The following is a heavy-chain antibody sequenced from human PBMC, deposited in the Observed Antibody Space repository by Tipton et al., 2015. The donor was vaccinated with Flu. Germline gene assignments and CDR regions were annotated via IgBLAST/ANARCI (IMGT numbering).Heavy chain of an antibody. CDR2: IYHSGST. D-gene: IGHD3-22*01. J-gene: IGHJ4*02. CDR1: GGSISSSNW. V-gene: IGHV4-4*02. CDR3: ARAKSPGYYYDSSEGAYFDY. Sequence: GLVKPSGTLSLTCAVSGGSISSSNWWSWVRQPPGKGLELIGEIYHSGSTNYNPSLKSRVTISVDKSKNQFSLKLSSVTAADTAVYYCARAKSPGYYYDSSEGAYFDYWGQGTLVTVSS.